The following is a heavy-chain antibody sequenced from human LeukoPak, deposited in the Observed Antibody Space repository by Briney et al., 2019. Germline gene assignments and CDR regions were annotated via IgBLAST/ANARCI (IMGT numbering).Heavy chain of an antibody. CDR3: ARGRGFWSGLKGFDY. D-gene: IGHD3-3*01. V-gene: IGHV4-39*07. J-gene: IGHJ4*02. Sequence: PSETLSLTCTVSGGSVNSGSYYWSWIRQPPGKGLEWIGEINHSGSTNYNPSLKSRVTISVDTSKNQFSLKLSSVTAADTAVYYCARGRGFWSGLKGFDYWGQGTLVTVSS. CDR1: GGSVNSGSYY. CDR2: INHSGST.